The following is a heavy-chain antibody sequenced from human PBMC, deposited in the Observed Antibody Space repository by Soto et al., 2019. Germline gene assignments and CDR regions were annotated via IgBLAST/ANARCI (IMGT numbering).Heavy chain of an antibody. CDR1: GGTFSSYA. CDR3: ASLVYYGNYYYYGMDV. D-gene: IGHD3-22*01. J-gene: IGHJ6*02. CDR2: IIPIFGTA. Sequence: GASVKVSCKASGGTFSSYAISWVRQAPGQGLEWMGGIIPIFGTANYAQKFQGRVTITADKSTSTAYMGLSSLRSEDTAVYYCASLVYYGNYYYYGMDVWGQGTTVTVSS. V-gene: IGHV1-69*06.